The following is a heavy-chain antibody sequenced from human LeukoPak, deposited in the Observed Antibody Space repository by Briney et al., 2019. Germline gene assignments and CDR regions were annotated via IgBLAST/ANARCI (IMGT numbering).Heavy chain of an antibody. CDR3: ASSGWPYYYMDV. J-gene: IGHJ6*03. D-gene: IGHD6-19*01. CDR1: GGSISSYY. Sequence: SETLSLTRTVSGGSISSYYWSWIRQPAGKGLEWIGRIYTSGSTNYNPSLKSRVTMSVDTSKNQFSLKLSSVTAADTAVYYCASSGWPYYYMDVWGKGTTVTVSS. V-gene: IGHV4-4*07. CDR2: IYTSGST.